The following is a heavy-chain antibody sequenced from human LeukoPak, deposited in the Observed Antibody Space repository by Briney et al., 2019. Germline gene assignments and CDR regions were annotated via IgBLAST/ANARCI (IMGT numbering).Heavy chain of an antibody. V-gene: IGHV1-18*01. CDR1: GYTFNNYG. Sequence: ASVKVSCKASGYTFNNYGITWVRQAPGQGLEWMGWISAYNGNTNYAQKSQGRVTMTTDTSTSTAYMELRSLKYDDTAVYYCAREGGSGSYYNGNDYWGQGTLVTVSS. CDR2: ISAYNGNT. J-gene: IGHJ4*02. D-gene: IGHD3-10*01. CDR3: AREGGSGSYYNGNDY.